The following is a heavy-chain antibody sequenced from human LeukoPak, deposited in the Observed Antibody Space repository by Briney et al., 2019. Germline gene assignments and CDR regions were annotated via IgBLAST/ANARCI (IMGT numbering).Heavy chain of an antibody. J-gene: IGHJ4*02. D-gene: IGHD2-2*01. CDR2: IYHSGST. CDR3: ARQGPVPAASYFDY. CDR1: GGSISSGNW. V-gene: IGHV4-4*02. Sequence: SETLSLTCAVSGGSISSGNWWSWVRQPPGKGLEWIGEIYHSGSTNYNPSLKSRVTISLDKYKNQFSLNLTSVTPADPAEYYCARQGPVPAASYFDYWGQGTLITVSS.